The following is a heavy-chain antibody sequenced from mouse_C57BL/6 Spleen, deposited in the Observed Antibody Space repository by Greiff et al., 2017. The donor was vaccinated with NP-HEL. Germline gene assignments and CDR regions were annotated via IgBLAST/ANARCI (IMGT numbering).Heavy chain of an antibody. V-gene: IGHV5-4*01. CDR1: GFTFSSYA. J-gene: IGHJ3*01. Sequence: EVQVVESGGGLVKPGGSLKLSCAASGFTFSSYAMSWVRQTPEKRLEWVATISDGGSYTYYPDNVKGRFTISRDNAKNNLYLQMSHLKSEDTAMYYCARDDGNYDAWFAYWGQGTLVTVSA. CDR2: ISDGGSYT. CDR3: ARDDGNYDAWFAY. D-gene: IGHD2-1*01.